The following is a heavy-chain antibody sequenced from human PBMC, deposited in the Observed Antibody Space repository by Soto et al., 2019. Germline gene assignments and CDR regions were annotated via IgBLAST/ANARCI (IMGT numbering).Heavy chain of an antibody. V-gene: IGHV3-74*01. CDR2: INSDGSST. CDR1: GFTFSSYW. D-gene: IGHD4-17*01. Sequence: VQLVESGGGLVQPGGSLRLSCAASGFTFSSYWMHWVRQAPGKGLVWVSRINSDGSSTSYADSVKGRFTISRDNAKNTLYLQMNSLRAEDTAVYYCASLYGSDGGPPYWGQGTLVTVSS. J-gene: IGHJ4*02. CDR3: ASLYGSDGGPPY.